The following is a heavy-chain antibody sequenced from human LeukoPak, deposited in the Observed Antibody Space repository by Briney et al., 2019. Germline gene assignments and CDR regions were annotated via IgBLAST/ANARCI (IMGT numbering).Heavy chain of an antibody. V-gene: IGHV3-15*01. CDR1: GITLSNYG. CDR3: TTDRTEDKYHYDSSGYYPYRYYFYYMDV. J-gene: IGHJ6*03. D-gene: IGHD3-22*01. Sequence: KPGGSLRLSCAVSGITLSNYGMSWVRQAPGKGLEWVGRIKSKTDGGTTDYAAPVKGRFTISRDDSKNTLYLQMNSLKTEDTAVYYCTTDRTEDKYHYDSSGYYPYRYYFYYMDVWGKGTTVTVSS. CDR2: IKSKTDGGTT.